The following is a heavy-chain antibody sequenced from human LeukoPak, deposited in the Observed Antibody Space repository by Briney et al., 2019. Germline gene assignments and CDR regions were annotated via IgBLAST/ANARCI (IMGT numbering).Heavy chain of an antibody. CDR2: IYYSKNT. J-gene: IGHJ4*02. V-gene: IGHV4-39*01. CDR3: VSPRGFSYGYFDY. D-gene: IGHD5-18*01. CDR1: GGSISSSSAY. Sequence: SGTLSLTCTVSGGSISSSSAYWGWIRQPPGKGLEWIGSIYYSKNTYYNPSLKSRVTISADTSKDQFSLTLGSVSATDTAVYYCVSPRGFSYGYFDYWGQGTLVTVSS.